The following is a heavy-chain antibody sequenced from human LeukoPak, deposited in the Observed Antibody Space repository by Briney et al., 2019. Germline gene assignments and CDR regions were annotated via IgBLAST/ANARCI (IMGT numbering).Heavy chain of an antibody. CDR3: ARGDCSSTICYSPMDV. D-gene: IGHD2-2*01. J-gene: IGHJ6*03. Sequence: PSETLSLTCAVYGGSFSGYYWSWIRQPPGKGLEWIGETNHSGSTNYNPSLKSRVTISVDTSQNQFSLKVNSVTAADTAVYYCARGDCSSTICYSPMDVWGKGTTVTVSS. CDR1: GGSFSGYY. V-gene: IGHV4-34*01. CDR2: TNHSGST.